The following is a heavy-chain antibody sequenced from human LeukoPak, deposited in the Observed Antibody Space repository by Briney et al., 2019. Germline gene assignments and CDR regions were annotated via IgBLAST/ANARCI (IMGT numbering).Heavy chain of an antibody. CDR3: ARGAFMDSLDY. Sequence: GGSLRLSCVASGFNFSTYSMNWVRQTPGKGPEWVSYITRSSSTIYYADSVKGRFTISRDNAKNSLYLQMNSLRAEDTAVYYCARGAFMDSLDYWGQGTLVTVSS. CDR2: ITRSSSTI. J-gene: IGHJ4*02. CDR1: GFNFSTYS. D-gene: IGHD3/OR15-3a*01. V-gene: IGHV3-48*04.